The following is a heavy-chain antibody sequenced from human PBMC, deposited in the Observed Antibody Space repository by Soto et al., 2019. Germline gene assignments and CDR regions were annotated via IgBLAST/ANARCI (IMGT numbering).Heavy chain of an antibody. V-gene: IGHV4-34*01. J-gene: IGHJ5*02. Sequence: SASXSLTCAFGGGSFSVYYWIWIRQPPGKGVGLIGEINHSGCTNSNSSLKSRVTISVDTSKTQLSLKLSSVTAADMALHYCARGRVLRIYCTNGVCSARWPHCFDACGQGTLVTVSS. CDR3: ARGRVLRIYCTNGVCSARWPHCFDA. D-gene: IGHD2-8*01. CDR1: GGSFSVYY. CDR2: INHSGCT.